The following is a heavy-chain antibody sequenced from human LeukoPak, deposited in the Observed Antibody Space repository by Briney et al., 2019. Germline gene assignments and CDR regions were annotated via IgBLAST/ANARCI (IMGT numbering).Heavy chain of an antibody. CDR2: MHNGVHT. V-gene: IGHV4-59*01. J-gene: IGHJ4*02. CDR1: GDSISSYF. D-gene: IGHD4/OR15-4a*01. CDR3: AATIKRDYGDTNLDY. Sequence: SETLSLTCAVPGDSISSYFWSWIRQPPGKGLEWIGYMHNGVHTNYNPSLKSRVTISGDTSKNQPSLKLTSVTAADTAVYYCAATIKRDYGDTNLDYWGQGTLVTVSS.